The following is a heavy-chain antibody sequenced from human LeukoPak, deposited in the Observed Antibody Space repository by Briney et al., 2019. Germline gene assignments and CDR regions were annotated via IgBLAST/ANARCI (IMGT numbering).Heavy chain of an antibody. V-gene: IGHV4-34*01. CDR2: INHSGNT. D-gene: IGHD3-10*01. CDR3: ARGPMSRGMSDATGKTYYYIHV. J-gene: IGHJ6*03. Sequence: SETLSLTCVVDGDSLRGYWWTWIRQPPGMGLEWIGEINHSGNTNYNPYLKSRVTISGDMSKRPFSLNLTAVTAADTAVYYGARGPMSRGMSDATGKTYYYIHVWGRGTTVTVSS. CDR1: GDSLRGYW.